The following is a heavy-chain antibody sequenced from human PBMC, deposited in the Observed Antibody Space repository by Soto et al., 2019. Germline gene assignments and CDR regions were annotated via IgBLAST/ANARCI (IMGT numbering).Heavy chain of an antibody. CDR3: ARVAGITAACRRVCWFDP. D-gene: IGHD6-13*01. V-gene: IGHV4-34*01. Sequence: QVQLQQWGAGLLKPSETLSLTCAVYGGSFSGYYWSWIRQPPGKGLECIGEINHSGSTNYNPSLKGRVTISVDTSKNQFSRKLGSVTAAATAVYYCARVAGITAACRRVCWFDPWGQGTLVTVSS. J-gene: IGHJ5*02. CDR2: INHSGST. CDR1: GGSFSGYY.